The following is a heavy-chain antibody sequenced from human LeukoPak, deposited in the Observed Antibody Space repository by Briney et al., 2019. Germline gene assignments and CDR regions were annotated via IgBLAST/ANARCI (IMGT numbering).Heavy chain of an antibody. V-gene: IGHV1-46*01. CDR1: GYTFTSYY. D-gene: IGHD3-9*01. CDR2: INPSGGST. CDR3: AREERYYDILTGKKTNAFDI. Sequence: ASVKVSCKASGYTFTSYYMHWVRQAPGQGLEWMGIINPSGGSTSYAQKFQGRVTMTRDTSTSTVYMELSSLRSEDTAVYYCAREERYYDILTGKKTNAFDIWGQGTMVTASS. J-gene: IGHJ3*02.